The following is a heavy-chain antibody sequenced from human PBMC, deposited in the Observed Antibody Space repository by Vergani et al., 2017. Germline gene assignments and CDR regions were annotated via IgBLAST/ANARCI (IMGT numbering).Heavy chain of an antibody. D-gene: IGHD6-19*01. J-gene: IGHJ5*02. CDR1: GFTFSSYS. CDR3: ASDRYSSGLYWFDP. V-gene: IGHV3-21*01. CDR2: ISSSSSYI. Sequence: EVQLVESGGGLVKPGGSLRLSCAASGFTFSSYSMNWVRQAPGKGLEWVSSISSSSSYIYYADSVKGRFTISRDNAKNSLYLQMNSLRAEDTAVYYCASDRYSSGLYWFDPWGQGTLVTVSS.